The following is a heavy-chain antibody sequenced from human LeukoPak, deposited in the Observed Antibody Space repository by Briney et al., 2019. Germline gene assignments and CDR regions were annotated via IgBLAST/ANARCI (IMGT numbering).Heavy chain of an antibody. CDR2: INSDGSST. CDR3: ARGGSYLSAFDI. Sequence: GGSLRLSCAASGFTFSSYWMHWVRQAPGKGLVWVSRINSDGSSTSYADSVKGRFTISRDNAKNTLYLQMNSPRAEDTAVYYCARGGSYLSAFDIWGQGTMVTVSS. CDR1: GFTFSSYW. D-gene: IGHD1-26*01. V-gene: IGHV3-74*01. J-gene: IGHJ3*02.